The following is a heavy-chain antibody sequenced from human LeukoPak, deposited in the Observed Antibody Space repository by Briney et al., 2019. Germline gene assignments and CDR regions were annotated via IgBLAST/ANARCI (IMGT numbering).Heavy chain of an antibody. J-gene: IGHJ4*02. CDR1: GFTFSSYW. Sequence: GGSLRLSCAASGFTFSSYWMSWVRQAPGKGLQWVANIRHDGGDKYYVDSVRGRFTISRDNAKNSLYLQMDSLRAEDTAVYYCARAPMSPAPADYWGRGTLVAVSS. CDR2: IRHDGGDK. CDR3: ARAPMSPAPADY. V-gene: IGHV3-7*01.